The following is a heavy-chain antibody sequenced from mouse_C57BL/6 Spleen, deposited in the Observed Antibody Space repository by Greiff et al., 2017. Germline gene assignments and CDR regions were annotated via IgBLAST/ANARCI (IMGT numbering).Heavy chain of an antibody. CDR3: ARDGYHWDYYV. CDR1: GYSITSGYY. D-gene: IGHD2-2*01. V-gene: IGHV3-6*01. Sequence: EVQLQQSGPGLVKPSQSLSLTCSVTGYSITSGYYWNWIRQFPGNKLEWMGYISYDGSNNYNPSLKNRISITRDPSKNQFFLKLNSVTTEDTATYYCARDGYHWDYYVWGTGGTVTASS. J-gene: IGHJ1*03. CDR2: ISYDGSN.